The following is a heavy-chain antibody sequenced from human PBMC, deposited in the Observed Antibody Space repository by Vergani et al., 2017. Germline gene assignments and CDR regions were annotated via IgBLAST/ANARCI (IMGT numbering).Heavy chain of an antibody. CDR2: IYYSGST. Sequence: QVQLQESGPGLVKPSETLSLTCTVSGGSISSYYWSWIRQPPGKGLEWIGSIYYSGSTNYNPSLKSRVTRSVDTSKNQFSLQLNSVTPEDTAVYYCARESIVPMAWNYGPNYYYYGMDVWGQGTTVTVSS. V-gene: IGHV4-59*12. J-gene: IGHJ6*02. D-gene: IGHD1-7*01. CDR3: ARESIVPMAWNYGPNYYYYGMDV. CDR1: GGSISSYY.